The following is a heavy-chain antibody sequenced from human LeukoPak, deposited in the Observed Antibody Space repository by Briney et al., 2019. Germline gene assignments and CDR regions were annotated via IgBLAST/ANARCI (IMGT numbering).Heavy chain of an antibody. CDR1: GFTFSSYG. V-gene: IGHV3-30*02. CDR2: IRYDGSNK. Sequence: GGSLRLSCAASGFTFSSYGMHWVRQAPGKGLEWVTFIRYDGSNKYYEDSVKGRFTSSRDNSKSTLYLQMNSLRPEDTAVYYCARYDGNNYFFDYWGQGTLVTVSS. CDR3: ARYDGNNYFFDY. J-gene: IGHJ4*02. D-gene: IGHD3-22*01.